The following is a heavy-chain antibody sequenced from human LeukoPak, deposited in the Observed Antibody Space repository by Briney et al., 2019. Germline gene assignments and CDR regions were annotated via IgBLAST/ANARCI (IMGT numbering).Heavy chain of an antibody. V-gene: IGHV1-8*01. CDR3: ARGPLYGSGNYPGNY. J-gene: IGHJ4*02. CDR2: MNPNSRNT. Sequence: ASVKVSCKASGYTFTSYDINWVRQAHGQGLEWLGWMNPNSRNTGYAQKFQGRVTMTRNTSINTAYMELSSLRSEDTAVYYCARGPLYGSGNYPGNYWGQGTLVTVSS. D-gene: IGHD3-10*01. CDR1: GYTFTSYD.